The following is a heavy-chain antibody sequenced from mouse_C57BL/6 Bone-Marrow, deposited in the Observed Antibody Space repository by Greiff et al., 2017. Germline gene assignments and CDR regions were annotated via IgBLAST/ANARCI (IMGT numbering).Heavy chain of an antibody. CDR2: IRYDGSN. CDR1: GYSITSGYY. Sequence: EVQLQESGPGLVKPSQSLSLTCSVTGYSITSGYYWNWIRQFPGNKLEWMGYIRYDGSNNYNPSLKNRISITRDTSKNQFFLKLNSVTTEDTATYYCAREPYGSSYDRFAYWGQGTLVTVSA. V-gene: IGHV3-6*01. J-gene: IGHJ3*01. D-gene: IGHD1-1*01. CDR3: AREPYGSSYDRFAY.